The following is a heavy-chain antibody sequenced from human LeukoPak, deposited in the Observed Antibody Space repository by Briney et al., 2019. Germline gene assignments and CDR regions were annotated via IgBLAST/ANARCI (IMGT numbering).Heavy chain of an antibody. Sequence: SETLSLTCTVSGGSISSGSYYWSWIRQPAGKGLEWIGRIYTSGSTNYNPSLKSRVTISVDTSKNQFSLKLSSVTAADTAVYYCARDNIAAAAALDYWGQGTLVTVSS. V-gene: IGHV4-61*02. J-gene: IGHJ4*02. CDR2: IYTSGST. CDR1: GGSISSGSYY. CDR3: ARDNIAAAAALDY. D-gene: IGHD6-13*01.